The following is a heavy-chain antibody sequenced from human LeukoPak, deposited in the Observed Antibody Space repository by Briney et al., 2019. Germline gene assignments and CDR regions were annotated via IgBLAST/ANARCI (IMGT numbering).Heavy chain of an antibody. CDR1: GFTFSNFW. CDR2: IASETYGGTA. Sequence: PGGSLRPSCAASGFTFSNFWMTWVRQAPGKGLEWVGFIASETYGGTAEYAASVKGRFTISRDDSKSIAYLQMNSLKAEDTAVYYCTRDQTPYYWGQGTLVTVSS. CDR3: TRDQTPYY. V-gene: IGHV3-49*04. J-gene: IGHJ4*02.